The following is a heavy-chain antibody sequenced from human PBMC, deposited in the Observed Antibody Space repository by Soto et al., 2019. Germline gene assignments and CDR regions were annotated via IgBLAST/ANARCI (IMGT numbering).Heavy chain of an antibody. J-gene: IGHJ4*02. CDR2: IYKNGDT. CDR1: GGSIGSSNYF. D-gene: IGHD3-9*01. V-gene: IGHV4-39*01. CDR3: ARGLDTVLRLDRNDY. Sequence: QLQLQESGPGLVKPSETLSLTCTVSGGSIGSSNYFWGLIRQPPGKGLEWIGTIYKNGDTYYNPSLTCPVTISADTSKNQFPLNLRSVTAADTAVYYCARGLDTVLRLDRNDYWDPGTLVSVSS.